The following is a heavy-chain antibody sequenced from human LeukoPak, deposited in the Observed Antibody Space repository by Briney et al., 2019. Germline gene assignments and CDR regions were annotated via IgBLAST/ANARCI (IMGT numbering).Heavy chain of an antibody. J-gene: IGHJ4*02. CDR3: TRRQAGSSLRDN. D-gene: IGHD6-6*01. CDR2: IYYSGST. V-gene: IGHV4-39*01. Sequence: SETLSLTCTVSGGSISSSSYYWGWIRQPPGKGLEWIGNIYYSGSTYYNPSLRSRVTISVDMSKNQFSLRLNSMTAADTAVYYCTRRQAGSSLRDNWGQGTPVTVSS. CDR1: GGSISSSSYY.